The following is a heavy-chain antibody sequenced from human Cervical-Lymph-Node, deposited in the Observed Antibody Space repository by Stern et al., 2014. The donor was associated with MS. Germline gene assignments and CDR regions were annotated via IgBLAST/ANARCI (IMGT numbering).Heavy chain of an antibody. CDR3: ARGYYSNAY. CDR1: GFTFSSYG. D-gene: IGHD4-11*01. V-gene: IGHV3-33*01. CDR2: IWYDGSNK. Sequence: LVEAGGGVVQAWRSLRIYCAASGFTFSSYGMHGVRQAPGTGLEWVAVIWYDGSNKYYADSVKGRFSISRDNSKNTLYLQMNSLRAEDTAVYYCARGYYSNAYWGQGTLVTVSS. J-gene: IGHJ4*02.